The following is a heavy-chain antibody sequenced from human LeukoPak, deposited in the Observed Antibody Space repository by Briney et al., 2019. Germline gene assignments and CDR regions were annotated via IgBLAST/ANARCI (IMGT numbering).Heavy chain of an antibody. CDR3: AKDATPGNGIWDHFDS. CDR2: VGGGNDI. D-gene: IGHD1-1*01. CDR1: GFSFNIHG. Sequence: GGSLRLSCVASGFSFNIHGMRWVRQAPGKGLGWVSSVGGGNDIYYADSVKGRFTGSRDDAKSTVYLQMNSLRVEDTAIYFCAKDATPGNGIWDHFDSWGQGTLVTVS. J-gene: IGHJ4*02. V-gene: IGHV3-23*01.